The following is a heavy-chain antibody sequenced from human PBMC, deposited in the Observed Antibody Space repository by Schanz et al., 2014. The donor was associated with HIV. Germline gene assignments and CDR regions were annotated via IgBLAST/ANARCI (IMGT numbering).Heavy chain of an antibody. CDR3: ARSPKWEGHMDV. CDR2: MNLSTGNS. Sequence: QVQLVQSGAEVKKPGASVKVSCKASGYTFINYDIHWVRQASGLGLEWMGWMNLSTGNSGYAQVFQVRVTMTRDTTISTASQEVSSKKSEDTAVYYCARSPKWEGHMDVWGQGTTVIVSS. D-gene: IGHD1-26*01. CDR1: GYTFINYD. J-gene: IGHJ6*02. V-gene: IGHV1-8*01.